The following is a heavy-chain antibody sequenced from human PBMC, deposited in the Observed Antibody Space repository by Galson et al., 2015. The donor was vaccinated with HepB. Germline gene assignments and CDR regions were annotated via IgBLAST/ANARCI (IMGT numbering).Heavy chain of an antibody. CDR3: AEGSWNV. V-gene: IGHV3-23*01. Sequence: SLRLSCADSKSTFRDYEMNWVRQAPGKGLEWVSHISGSGRDTHYADSVKGRFTISRDISKNTLYLQMNSLRAEDTAVYYCAEGSWNVWGQGTLVTVSS. D-gene: IGHD1-1*01. CDR1: KSTFRDYE. J-gene: IGHJ4*02. CDR2: ISGSGRDT.